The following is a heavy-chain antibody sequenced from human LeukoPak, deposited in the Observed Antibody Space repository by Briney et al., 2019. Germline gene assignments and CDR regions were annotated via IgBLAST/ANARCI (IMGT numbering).Heavy chain of an antibody. V-gene: IGHV4-59*01. CDR1: GGSISSYY. CDR3: ARGKGSLGIIDF. J-gene: IGHJ4*02. Sequence: SETLSLTCTVSGGSISSYYWSWIRQPPGKGLEWIAYIYYSGSTNYNPSLKSRVTISVDTSKNQFSLKLTSVTAADTAVYYCARGKGSLGIIDFWGQGTLVTVSS. CDR2: IYYSGST. D-gene: IGHD3-16*01.